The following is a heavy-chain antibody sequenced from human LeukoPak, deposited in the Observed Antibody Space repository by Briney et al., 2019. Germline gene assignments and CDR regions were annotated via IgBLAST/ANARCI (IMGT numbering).Heavy chain of an antibody. CDR1: GFTFSSYA. CDR2: ISYDGSNK. Sequence: GRSLRLSCAASGFTFSSYAMHWVRQAPGKGLEWVAVISYDGSNKYYADSVKGRFTISRDNSKNTLYLQMNSLRAEDTAVYYCARGWAGHDYWGQGTLVTVSS. CDR3: ARGWAGHDY. J-gene: IGHJ4*02. V-gene: IGHV3-30*01. D-gene: IGHD6-19*01.